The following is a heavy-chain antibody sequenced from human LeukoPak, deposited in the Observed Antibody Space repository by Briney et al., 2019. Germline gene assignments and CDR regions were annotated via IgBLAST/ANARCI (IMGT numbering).Heavy chain of an antibody. CDR1: GFTFNSYA. CDR3: AKGGVGDFWSGPYYYGMDV. Sequence: PGGSLRLSCAASGFTFNSYAMSWVRQAPGKGLEWVSAISGSGGSTYYADSVKGRFTISRDNSKNTLYLQMNSLRAEDTAVYYCAKGGVGDFWSGPYYYGMDVWGQGTTVTVSS. CDR2: ISGSGGST. J-gene: IGHJ6*02. D-gene: IGHD3-3*01. V-gene: IGHV3-23*01.